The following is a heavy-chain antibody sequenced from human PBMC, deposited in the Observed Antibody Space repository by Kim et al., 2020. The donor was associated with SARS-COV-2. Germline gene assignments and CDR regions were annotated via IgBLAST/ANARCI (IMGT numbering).Heavy chain of an antibody. CDR3: ARDEDYYDSSGYYYSWYFDL. D-gene: IGHD3-22*01. Sequence: RFTISRDNSKNTLYLQMNSLRAEDTAVYYCARDEDYYDSSGYYYSWYFDLWGRGTLVTVSS. J-gene: IGHJ2*01. V-gene: IGHV3-30*01.